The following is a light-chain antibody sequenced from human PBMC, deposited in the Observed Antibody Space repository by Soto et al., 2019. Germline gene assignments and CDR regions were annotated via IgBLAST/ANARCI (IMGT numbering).Light chain of an antibody. CDR1: SSDVGDYTY. CDR3: ASKRTSTSWV. J-gene: IGLJ2*01. Sequence: QSALTQPASVSGSPGQSITISCTGISSDVGDYTYVSWYQHHPGKAPKLMIFDVSSRPSGVSNRFSGSKSGNTASLTISGLQAEDEADYYCASKRTSTSWVVGGGTKLTVL. CDR2: DVS. V-gene: IGLV2-14*03.